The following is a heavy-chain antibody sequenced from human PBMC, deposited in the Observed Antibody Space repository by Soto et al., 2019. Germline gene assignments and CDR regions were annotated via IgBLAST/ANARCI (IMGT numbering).Heavy chain of an antibody. CDR2: IYYRGST. J-gene: IGHJ3*02. CDR1: GGSISSYY. D-gene: IGHD7-27*01. CDR3: ARAPLGIGDAFDI. V-gene: IGHV4-59*01. Sequence: SETLSLTCTVSGGSISSYYWSWIRQPPGKGLEWIGYIYYRGSTNYNPSLKSGVTISVGTSKNQFSLKLGSVTAADTAVYYCARAPLGIGDAFDIWGQGTMVTVSS.